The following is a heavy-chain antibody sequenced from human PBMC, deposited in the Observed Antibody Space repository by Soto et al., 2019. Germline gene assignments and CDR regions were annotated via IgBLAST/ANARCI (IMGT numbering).Heavy chain of an antibody. CDR3: AREYGSGSRYDP. CDR1: GGTFSSYA. CDR2: VIPVFGTA. J-gene: IGHJ5*02. D-gene: IGHD3-10*01. V-gene: IGHV1-69*01. Sequence: QVQLVQSGAEVKKPGSSVKVSCKASGGTFSSYAISWVRQAPGQGLEWMGGVIPVFGTANYAQKFQGRVTITADEFTSTAYMELSSLRSEDTAVYYCAREYGSGSRYDPWGQGTLVTVSS.